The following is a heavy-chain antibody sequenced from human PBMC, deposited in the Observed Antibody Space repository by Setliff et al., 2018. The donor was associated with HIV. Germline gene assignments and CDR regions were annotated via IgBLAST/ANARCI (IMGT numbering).Heavy chain of an antibody. V-gene: IGHV4-4*02. Sequence: SETLSLTCIVSGGSISSHYWWTWVRQTPGKGLDWIGEIYHSGSTDYKPSLKSRITISLDQSKRQLSLRLSSVTAADTAVYYCARGPWGYNGSYAGLPFDNWGQGKLVTVSS. J-gene: IGHJ4*02. CDR3: ARGPWGYNGSYAGLPFDN. D-gene: IGHD1-26*01. CDR2: IYHSGST. CDR1: GGSISSHYW.